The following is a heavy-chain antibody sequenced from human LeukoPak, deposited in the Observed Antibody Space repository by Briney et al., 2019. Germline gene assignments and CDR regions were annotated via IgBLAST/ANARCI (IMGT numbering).Heavy chain of an antibody. D-gene: IGHD3-10*01. CDR1: GYTFTGYY. Sequence: ASVKVSCKASGYTFTGYYMHWVRQAPGQGLEWMGWINPNSGGTKYAQKFQDRVTMTRDTSIRTAYMELSRLRSDDTAVYYCARGPSITMVRGGQWYYYMDVWGKGTTVTISS. CDR3: ARGPSITMVRGGQWYYYMDV. CDR2: INPNSGGT. J-gene: IGHJ6*03. V-gene: IGHV1-2*02.